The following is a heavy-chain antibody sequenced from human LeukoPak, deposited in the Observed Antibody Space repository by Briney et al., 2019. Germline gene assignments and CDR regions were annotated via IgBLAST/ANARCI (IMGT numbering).Heavy chain of an antibody. CDR3: ARQLRWDQYYFDY. CDR1: GYTFTSYG. D-gene: IGHD4-23*01. CDR2: ISAYNGDT. Sequence: ASVKVSCKASGYTFTSYGFSWVRQAPGQGLEWMGWISAYNGDTKYALNPQGRVTMTTDTSTSTAYMELRSLSSDDTALYYCARQLRWDQYYFDYWGQGTLVTVSS. V-gene: IGHV1-18*01. J-gene: IGHJ4*02.